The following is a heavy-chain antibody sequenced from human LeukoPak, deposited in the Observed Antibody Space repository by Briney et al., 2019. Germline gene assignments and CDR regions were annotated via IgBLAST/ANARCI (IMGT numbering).Heavy chain of an antibody. Sequence: SETLSLTCTVSGDSINSSDYYWVWIRQPPGKGLDWLGTIYFTGTTYYNPSLNSRVTISVDTSNNRFSLKVSSVTAADTAVYYCARLIVGDYFDSWGQGTLVTVSS. V-gene: IGHV4-39*01. D-gene: IGHD1-26*01. J-gene: IGHJ4*02. CDR2: IYFTGTT. CDR1: GDSINSSDYY. CDR3: ARLIVGDYFDS.